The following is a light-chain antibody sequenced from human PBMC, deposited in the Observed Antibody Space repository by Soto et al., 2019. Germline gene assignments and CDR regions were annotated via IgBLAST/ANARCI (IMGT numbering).Light chain of an antibody. Sequence: IQXTXSPXSLSASVXDRVTITCRASQSISSYLNWYQQKPGKAPKLLIYAASSLQSGVPSRFSGSGSGTDFTLTISSLQPEDFATYYCQQSYSTPITFGQGTRLEI. CDR2: AAS. V-gene: IGKV1-39*01. CDR3: QQSYSTPIT. CDR1: QSISSY. J-gene: IGKJ5*01.